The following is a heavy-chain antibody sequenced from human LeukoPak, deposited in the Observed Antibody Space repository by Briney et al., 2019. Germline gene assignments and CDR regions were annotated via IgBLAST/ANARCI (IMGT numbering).Heavy chain of an antibody. CDR2: INPSGGST. D-gene: IGHD4-23*01. CDR3: ARDRDYGGKVYAFDI. J-gene: IGHJ3*02. V-gene: IGHV1-46*01. Sequence: ASVKVSXKASGYTFTSYYMHWVRQAPGQGLEWMGLINPSGGSTSYAQKFQGRVTMTRDTSTSTVHMELSSLRSEDTAVYYCARDRDYGGKVYAFDIWGQGTMVTVSS. CDR1: GYTFTSYY.